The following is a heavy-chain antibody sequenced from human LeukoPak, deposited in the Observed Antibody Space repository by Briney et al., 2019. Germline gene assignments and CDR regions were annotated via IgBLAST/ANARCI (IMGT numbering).Heavy chain of an antibody. J-gene: IGHJ4*02. V-gene: IGHV3-23*01. CDR3: SKGETDTGTLTHVY. CDR1: GFTFSSYS. CDR2: ISGSGTTT. Sequence: PGGSLRLSCAASGFTFSSYSMNWVRQAPGKGLEWVSAISGSGTTTHYADSVKGRFTVSRDNSKNTVFLQMHSLGAEDTAVYYCSKGETDTGTLTHVYWGPGTLVTVSS. D-gene: IGHD1-7*01.